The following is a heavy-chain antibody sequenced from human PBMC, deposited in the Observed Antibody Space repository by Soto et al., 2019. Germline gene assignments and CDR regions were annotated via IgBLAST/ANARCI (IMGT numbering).Heavy chain of an antibody. V-gene: IGHV4-31*03. CDR2: IYYSGST. J-gene: IGHJ4*02. CDR1: GGSISSGGYY. D-gene: IGHD5-18*01. CDR3: ARDRYSYGFI. Sequence: TSETLSLTCTVSGGSISSGGYYWSWIRQHPGKGLEWIGYIYYSGSTYYNPSLKSRVTISVDTSKNQFSLKLSSVTAADTAVYYCARDRYSYGFIWGQGTLVTVSS.